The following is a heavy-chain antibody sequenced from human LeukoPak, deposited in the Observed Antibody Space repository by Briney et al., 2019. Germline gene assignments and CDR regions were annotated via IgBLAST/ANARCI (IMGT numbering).Heavy chain of an antibody. D-gene: IGHD6-19*01. CDR3: ATDIAVAAEMMWYFDL. V-gene: IGHV1-2*02. J-gene: IGHJ2*01. Sequence: GASVKVSCKASGYTFTSYYMHWVRQAPGQGLEGMGWINPNSGGTNYAQKFQGRVTMTRDTSISTAYMELSTLRSDDTAVYYCATDIAVAAEMMWYFDLWGRDTLVTVSS. CDR2: INPNSGGT. CDR1: GYTFTSYY.